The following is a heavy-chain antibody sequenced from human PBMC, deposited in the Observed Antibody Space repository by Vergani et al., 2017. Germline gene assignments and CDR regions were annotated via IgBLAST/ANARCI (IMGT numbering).Heavy chain of an antibody. CDR3: PKARVGEVRDAFDI. D-gene: IGHD3-16*01. CDR2: ISGSGGNT. CDR1: GFTFSSYA. Sequence: EVQLLESGGGLVQPGGSLRLSCAASGFTFSSYAMSWVRQAPGKGLEWVSAISGSGGNTYYADSVKGRVTITIDNSKNTLYLQMNSLRAEDTAVYYCPKARVGEVRDAFDIWGQGTMVTGSS. J-gene: IGHJ3*02. V-gene: IGHV3-23*01.